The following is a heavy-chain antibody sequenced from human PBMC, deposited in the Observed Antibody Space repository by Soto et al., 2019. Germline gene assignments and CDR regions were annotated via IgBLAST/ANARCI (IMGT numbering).Heavy chain of an antibody. Sequence: ASVKVSCKASGYTFTSYGISWVRQAPGQGLEWMGWISAYNGNTNYAQKLQGRVTMTTDTSTSTAYMELRSLRSDETAVDYCARVIVGGRTRHYYYGMDVWGQGTTVTVSS. CDR3: ARVIVGGRTRHYYYGMDV. CDR2: ISAYNGNT. V-gene: IGHV1-18*01. J-gene: IGHJ6*02. CDR1: GYTFTSYG. D-gene: IGHD2-21*01.